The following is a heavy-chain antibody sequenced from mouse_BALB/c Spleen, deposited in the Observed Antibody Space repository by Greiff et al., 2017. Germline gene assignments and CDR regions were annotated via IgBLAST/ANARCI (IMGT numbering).Heavy chain of an antibody. J-gene: IGHJ4*01. V-gene: IGHV7-3*02. CDR2: IRNKANGYTT. D-gene: IGHD4-1*01. CDR1: GFTFTDYY. CDR3: AGGGTPFYAMDY. Sequence: EVKLQESGGGLVQPGGSLRLSCATSGFTFTDYYMSWVRQPPGKALEWLGFIRNKANGYTTEYSASVKGRFTISRDNSQSILYLQMNTLRAEDSATYYCAGGGTPFYAMDYWGQGTSVTVSS.